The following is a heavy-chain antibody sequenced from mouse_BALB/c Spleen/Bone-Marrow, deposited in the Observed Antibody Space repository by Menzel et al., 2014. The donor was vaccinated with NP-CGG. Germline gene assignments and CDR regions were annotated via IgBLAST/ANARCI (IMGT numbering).Heavy chain of an antibody. V-gene: IGHV2-3*01. J-gene: IGHJ3*01. Sequence: VQLQESGPGLVAPSQSLSITCTVSGFSLTSYGVSWGRQPPGKGLEWLGVIWADGSTSYHSTLISRLSISKDNSKSXVFLKLNSLQTDDTAAYYCAKGEPYLAWFAYWGQGTLVTVSA. CDR1: GFSLTSYG. D-gene: IGHD5-1*01. CDR3: AKGEPYLAWFAY. CDR2: IWADGST.